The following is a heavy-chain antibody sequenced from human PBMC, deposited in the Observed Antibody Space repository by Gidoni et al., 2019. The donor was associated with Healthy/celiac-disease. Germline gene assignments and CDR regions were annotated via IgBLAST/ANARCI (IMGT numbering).Heavy chain of an antibody. Sequence: QVQLQQWGAGLLKPSETLSLTCAVYGGSFSGYYWSWIRQPPGKGLEWIGEINHSGSTNYNPSLKSRVTISVDTSKNQFSLKLSSVTAADTAVYYCASGTAMVTFLRYWGQGTLVTVSS. V-gene: IGHV4-34*01. CDR2: INHSGST. J-gene: IGHJ4*02. CDR1: GGSFSGYY. D-gene: IGHD5-18*01. CDR3: ASGTAMVTFLRY.